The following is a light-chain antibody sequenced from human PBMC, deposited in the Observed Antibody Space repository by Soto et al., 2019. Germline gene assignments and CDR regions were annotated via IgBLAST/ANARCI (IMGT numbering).Light chain of an antibody. V-gene: IGKV1-5*01. Sequence: DIQMTQSPSTLSGSVGDRFTITCRASQTIRSRLAWFQQKPGKAPKLLIYDASSLESGVPQRFSGSGSGTEFTLTISSLQTDDFSTYYCQQYHSYWTFGQGTKGDI. CDR3: QQYHSYWT. CDR2: DAS. J-gene: IGKJ1*01. CDR1: QTIRSR.